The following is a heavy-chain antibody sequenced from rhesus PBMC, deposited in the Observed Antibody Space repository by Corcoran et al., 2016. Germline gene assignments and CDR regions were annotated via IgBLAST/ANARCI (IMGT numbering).Heavy chain of an antibody. V-gene: IGHV4-169*01. D-gene: IGHD3-34*01. CDR3: ASGVIFDY. CDR1: GGSISSSY. Sequence: QLQLQESGPGLVKPSETLSVTCAVSGGSISSSYWSWIRQAPGKGLEWIWYIYGSGSSTNYNPSLKSRGTLSVDTSKNQLSLKLSSVTTADTAVYYCASGVIFDYWGQGVLVTVSS. J-gene: IGHJ4*01. CDR2: IYGSGSST.